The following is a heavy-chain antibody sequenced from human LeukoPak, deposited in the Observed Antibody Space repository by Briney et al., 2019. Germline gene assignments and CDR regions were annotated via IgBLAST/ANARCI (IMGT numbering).Heavy chain of an antibody. CDR3: ARDLAEWEHGEGLEFDP. CDR1: GGSISSGDYY. Sequence: SETLSLTCTVSGGSISSGDYYWSWIRQPPGKGLEWIGYIYYSGSTYYNPSLKSRVTISVDTSKNQFSLKLSSVTAADTAVYYCARDLAEWEHGEGLEFDPWGQGTLVTVSS. D-gene: IGHD1-26*01. CDR2: IYYSGST. J-gene: IGHJ5*02. V-gene: IGHV4-30-4*08.